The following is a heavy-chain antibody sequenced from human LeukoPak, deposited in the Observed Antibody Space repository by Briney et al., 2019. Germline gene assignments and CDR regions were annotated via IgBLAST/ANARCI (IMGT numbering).Heavy chain of an antibody. J-gene: IGHJ4*02. CDR2: ISYDGSNK. D-gene: IGHD3-22*01. CDR1: GFTFSSYA. CDR3: ARDLKDSREDY. Sequence: PGGSLRLSCAASGFTFSSYAMHWVRHAPAKRLEWVAVISYDGSNKYYADSVKGRFTISRDNSKNTLYLQMNSLRAEDTAVYYCARDLKDSREDYWGQGTLVTVSS. V-gene: IGHV3-30*04.